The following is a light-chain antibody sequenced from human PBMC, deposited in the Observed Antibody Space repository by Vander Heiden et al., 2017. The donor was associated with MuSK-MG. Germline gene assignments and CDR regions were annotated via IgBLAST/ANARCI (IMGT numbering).Light chain of an antibody. V-gene: IGLV2-14*03. J-gene: IGLJ2*01. Sequence: QSALTQPASVSGSPGQSITISCIGTSSDVGSYNYVAWYQQHPGKVPKLMIYDVSKRPSGVSNRFSGSKSGNTASLTISGLQAEDEANYYCSSYTSSSTVVFGGGTKLTVL. CDR1: SSDVGSYNY. CDR2: DVS. CDR3: SSYTSSSTVV.